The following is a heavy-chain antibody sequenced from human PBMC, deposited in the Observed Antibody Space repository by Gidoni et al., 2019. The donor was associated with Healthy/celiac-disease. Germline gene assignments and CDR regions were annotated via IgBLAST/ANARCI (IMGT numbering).Heavy chain of an antibody. CDR2: INSDGRST. D-gene: IGHD4-4*01. CDR3: ARSATDRGFVDDWFDP. J-gene: IGHJ5*02. Sequence: EVQLVESGGGLVRPGGSLRLSCAASGSTSSRYWMHWVRQAPGKGLVWVSRINSDGRSTSYADSVKGRFTISRDNAKNTLYLQMNSLRAEDTAVYYCARSATDRGFVDDWFDPWGQGTLVTVSS. CDR1: GSTSSRYW. V-gene: IGHV3-74*01.